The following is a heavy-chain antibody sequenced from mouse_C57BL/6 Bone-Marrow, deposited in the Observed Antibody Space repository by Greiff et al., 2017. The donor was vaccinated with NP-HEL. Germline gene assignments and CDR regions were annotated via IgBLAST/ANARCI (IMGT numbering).Heavy chain of an antibody. Sequence: VQLQQSGPELVKPGASVKIPCKASGYTFTEYNMDWVKQSHGKSLEWIGDINPNNGGTIYNQKFKGKATLTVDKSSSTAYMELRSLTSEDTAVYYCARRYYGSSYGWYFDVWGTGTTVTVSS. CDR2: INPNNGGT. D-gene: IGHD1-1*01. V-gene: IGHV1-18*01. CDR1: GYTFTEYN. J-gene: IGHJ1*03. CDR3: ARRYYGSSYGWYFDV.